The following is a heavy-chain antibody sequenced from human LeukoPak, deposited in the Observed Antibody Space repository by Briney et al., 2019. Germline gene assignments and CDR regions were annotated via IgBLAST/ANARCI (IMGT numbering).Heavy chain of an antibody. J-gene: IGHJ4*02. CDR3: ARDSDYYDSSGYYGY. CDR1: GFTFSSYG. D-gene: IGHD3-22*01. CDR2: IWYDGSNK. V-gene: IGHV3-33*01. Sequence: GRSLRLSCAASGFTFSSYGMHWVRQVPGKGLEWVAVIWYDGSNKYYADSVKGRFTISRDNSKNTLYLQMNSLRAEDTAVYYCARDSDYYDSSGYYGYWGQGTLVTVSS.